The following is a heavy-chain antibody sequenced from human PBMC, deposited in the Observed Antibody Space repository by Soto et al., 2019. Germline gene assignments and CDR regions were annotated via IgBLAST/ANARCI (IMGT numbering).Heavy chain of an antibody. D-gene: IGHD3-16*02. CDR3: ATVITFGGVIVTNWFDP. CDR2: FDPEDGET. Sequence: ASVKVSCKVSGYTLTELSMHWLLQAPGKGLEWMGGFDPEDGETIYAQKFQGRVTMTEDTSTDTAYMELSSLRSEDTAVYYCATVITFGGVIVTNWFDPWGQGTLVTVSS. V-gene: IGHV1-24*01. J-gene: IGHJ5*02. CDR1: GYTLTELS.